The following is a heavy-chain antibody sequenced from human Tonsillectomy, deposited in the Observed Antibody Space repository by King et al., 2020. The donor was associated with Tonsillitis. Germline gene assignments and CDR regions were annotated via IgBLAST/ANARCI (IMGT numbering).Heavy chain of an antibody. CDR1: GGSISSYY. V-gene: IGHV4-59*08. Sequence: QLQESGPGLVKPSETLSLTCTVSGGSISSYYWSWIQQPPGKGLEWIGYIYYSGSTNYNPSLKSRVTISVDTSKNQFSLKLSSVTAADTAVYYCARRDYDFWSGPTEDYYYYYMDVWGKGTTVTVSS. J-gene: IGHJ6*03. CDR3: ARRDYDFWSGPTEDYYYYYMDV. CDR2: IYYSGST. D-gene: IGHD3-3*01.